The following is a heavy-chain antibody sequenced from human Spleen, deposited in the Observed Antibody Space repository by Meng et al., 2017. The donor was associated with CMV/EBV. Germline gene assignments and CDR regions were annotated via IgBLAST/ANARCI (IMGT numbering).Heavy chain of an antibody. Sequence: GSLRLSCAASGFTFSNAWMSWVRQAPGKGLEWIGEVNHSGSTDYNPSLKSRVTISVDTSKKQFSLKLRSVTAADTAVYYCARGFAMVRGVIVWGQGTLVTVSS. D-gene: IGHD3-10*01. V-gene: IGHV4-34*01. CDR2: VNHSGST. CDR1: GFTFSNAW. J-gene: IGHJ4*02. CDR3: ARGFAMVRGVIV.